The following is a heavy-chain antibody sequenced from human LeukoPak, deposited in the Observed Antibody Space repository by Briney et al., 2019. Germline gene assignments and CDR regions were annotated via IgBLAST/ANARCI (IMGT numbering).Heavy chain of an antibody. Sequence: PGGSLRLSCAASGFTFSSYWMSWARQAPGKGLEWVAIINGDGSEKLYVDSVKGRFTISRDNAENSLYLQTNSLRAEDTAVYYCARGTSGSYDYWGQGTLVTVSS. V-gene: IGHV3-7*01. D-gene: IGHD3-10*01. CDR3: ARGTSGSYDY. CDR1: GFTFSSYW. J-gene: IGHJ4*02. CDR2: INGDGSEK.